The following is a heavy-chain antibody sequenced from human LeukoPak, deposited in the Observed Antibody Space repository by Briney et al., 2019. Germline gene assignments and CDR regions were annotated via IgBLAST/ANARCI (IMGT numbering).Heavy chain of an antibody. CDR2: IYYSGST. CDR3: ARGEWELLVY. CDR1: GGSISSYY. Sequence: SETLSLTCTVSGGSISSYYWSWIRQPPGKGLEWIGYIYYSGSTNYNPSLKSRVTISVDTSKNQFSLKLSSVTAADTAVYYCARGEWELLVYWGQGTLVTVSS. V-gene: IGHV4-59*01. D-gene: IGHD1-26*01. J-gene: IGHJ4*02.